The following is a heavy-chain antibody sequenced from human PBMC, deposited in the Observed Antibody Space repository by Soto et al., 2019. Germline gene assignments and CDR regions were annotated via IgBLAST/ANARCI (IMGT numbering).Heavy chain of an antibody. CDR2: ISGSGGST. Sequence: GGSLRLSCAASGFTFSSYAMSWVRQAHGKGLEWVSAISGSGGSTYYADSVKGRLTISRDNSKSTLYLQMNSLRAEDTAVYYCAKSVAATARYYYGMDVWGQGTTVTVSS. J-gene: IGHJ6*02. D-gene: IGHD2-15*01. CDR3: AKSVAATARYYYGMDV. V-gene: IGHV3-23*01. CDR1: GFTFSSYA.